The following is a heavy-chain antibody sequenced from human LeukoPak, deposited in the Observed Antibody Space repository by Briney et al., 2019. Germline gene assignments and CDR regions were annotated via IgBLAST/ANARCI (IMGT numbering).Heavy chain of an antibody. CDR1: GFTFSSYG. Sequence: GGSLRLSCAASGFTFSSYGMXWVRQAPGKGXXWVAFIRYDGSNKYYADSVKGRFTISRDNSXNTLYLQMNSLRAEDTAVYYCAKDWVITMVRGYYFDYWGQGTLVTVSS. V-gene: IGHV3-30*02. D-gene: IGHD3-10*01. J-gene: IGHJ4*02. CDR2: IRYDGSNK. CDR3: AKDWVITMVRGYYFDY.